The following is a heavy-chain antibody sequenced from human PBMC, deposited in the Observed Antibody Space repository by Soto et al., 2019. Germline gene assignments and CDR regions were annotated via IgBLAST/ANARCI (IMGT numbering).Heavy chain of an antibody. D-gene: IGHD4-17*01. CDR3: ARGTVTSGRWFGP. J-gene: IGHJ5*02. Sequence: QVHLVQSGTEVKEPGASVKVSCKASASTFTGYTINWVRQAPGQGLEWMGWISTLNGNTKYAGNFEGRVTMTTNTSTATDYMELASVTFDDTAVYFCARGTVTSGRWFGPWGEGTLVSVSS. CDR2: ISTLNGNT. CDR1: ASTFTGYT. V-gene: IGHV1-18*04.